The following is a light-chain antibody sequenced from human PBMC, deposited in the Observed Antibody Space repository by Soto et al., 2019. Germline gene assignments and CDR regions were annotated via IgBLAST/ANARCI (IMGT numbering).Light chain of an antibody. J-gene: IGLJ1*01. Sequence: QSVLTQPASVSGSPGQSISISCTGTSSDVGRYNFVSWYQQRPGKAPKLIIYDVANRPSGISNRFSGSKSGNTASLTISGLQAEDEADYYCSSYTGSTSIVYVFGTGTKHTVL. V-gene: IGLV2-14*03. CDR2: DVA. CDR1: SSDVGRYNF. CDR3: SSYTGSTSIVYV.